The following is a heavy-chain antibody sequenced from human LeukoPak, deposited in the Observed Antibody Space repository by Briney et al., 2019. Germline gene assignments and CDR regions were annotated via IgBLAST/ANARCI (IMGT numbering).Heavy chain of an antibody. CDR3: ARRDFQYYIDY. J-gene: IGHJ4*02. D-gene: IGHD2/OR15-2a*01. CDR2: IYYSGST. Sequence: PSETLSLTCTVSGGSISSGGYYWSWIRQHPGKGLEWIGYIYYSGSTYYNPSLKSRVTISVDTSKNQFSLKLSSVTAADTAVYYCARRDFQYYIDYWGQGTLVTVSS. V-gene: IGHV4-31*03. CDR1: GGSISSGGYY.